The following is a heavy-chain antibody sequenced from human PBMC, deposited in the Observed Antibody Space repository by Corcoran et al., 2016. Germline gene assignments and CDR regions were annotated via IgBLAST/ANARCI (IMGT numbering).Heavy chain of an antibody. V-gene: IGHV4-34*01. CDR1: GGSFTDHS. D-gene: IGHD3-10*01. CDR2: MSHRGRT. J-gene: IGHJ2*01. CDR3: ARHRKSGWYFDL. Sequence: QVQLQQWGAGLLKPSETLSLTCAVYGGSFTDHSWSWIRQPPGKGLEWVGEMSHRGRTTYNPSLKSRIIISVYTSKNQISRKLSSVRAADTAGYYCARHRKSGWYFDLWGRGTLVTVSS.